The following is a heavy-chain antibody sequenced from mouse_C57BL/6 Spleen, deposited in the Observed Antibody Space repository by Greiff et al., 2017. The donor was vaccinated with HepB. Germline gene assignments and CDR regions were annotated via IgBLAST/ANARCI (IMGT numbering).Heavy chain of an antibody. V-gene: IGHV1-64*01. CDR2: IHPNSGST. CDR1: GYTFTSYW. J-gene: IGHJ1*03. Sequence: QVQLQQSGAELVKPGASVKLSCKASGYTFTSYWMHWVKQRPGQGLEWIGMIHPNSGSTNYNEKFKSKATLTVDKSSSPAYMQLSSLPSEDSAVYYCARSAIYYYVSPHWYFDVWGTGTTVTVSS. CDR3: ARSAIYYYVSPHWYFDV. D-gene: IGHD1-1*01.